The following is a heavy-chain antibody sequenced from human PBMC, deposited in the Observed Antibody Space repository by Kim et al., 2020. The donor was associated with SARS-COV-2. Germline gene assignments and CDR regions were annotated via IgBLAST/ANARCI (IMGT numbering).Heavy chain of an antibody. CDR1: GFTFSSYA. CDR2: ISYDGSNK. J-gene: IGHJ3*02. Sequence: GGSLRLSCAASGFTFSSYAMHWVRQAPGKGLEWVAAISYDGSNKYYADSVKGRFTISRDNSKNTLYLQMNSLRAEDTAVYYCARGEWDARHSDAFDIWVQGAMVTDS. D-gene: IGHD1-26*01. V-gene: IGHV3-30-3*01. CDR3: ARGEWDARHSDAFDI.